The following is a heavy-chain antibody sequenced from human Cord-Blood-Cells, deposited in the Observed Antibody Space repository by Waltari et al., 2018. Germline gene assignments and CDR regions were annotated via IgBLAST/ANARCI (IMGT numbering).Heavy chain of an antibody. D-gene: IGHD7-27*01. CDR2: IYHSGST. J-gene: IGHJ4*02. CDR1: GGSISRGGYS. CDR3: ARGTSGYFDY. Sequence: QLQLQESGSGLVKPSQTLSLTCAVSGGSISRGGYSWSWIRQPPGKGLEWIGYIYHSGSTYYNPSLKSRVTISVDRSKNQFSLKLSSVTAADTAVYYCARGTSGYFDYWGQGTLVTVSS. V-gene: IGHV4-30-2*01.